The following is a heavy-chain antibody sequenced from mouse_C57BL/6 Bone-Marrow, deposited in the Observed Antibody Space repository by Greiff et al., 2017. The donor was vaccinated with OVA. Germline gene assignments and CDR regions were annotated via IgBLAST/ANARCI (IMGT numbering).Heavy chain of an antibody. V-gene: IGHV1-81*01. Sequence: VQLQQSGAELARPGASVKLSCKASGYTFTSYGISWVKQRTGQGLEWIGEIYPRSGNTYYNEKFKGKATLTADKSSSTAYMELRSLTSEDSAVYFCARCYYGSSYDAMDYWGQGTSVTVSS. D-gene: IGHD1-1*01. CDR3: ARCYYGSSYDAMDY. CDR2: IYPRSGNT. J-gene: IGHJ4*01. CDR1: GYTFTSYG.